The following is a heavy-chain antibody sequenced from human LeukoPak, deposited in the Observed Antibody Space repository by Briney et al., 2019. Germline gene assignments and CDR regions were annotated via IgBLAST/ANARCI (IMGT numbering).Heavy chain of an antibody. D-gene: IGHD2-15*01. Sequence: PGGSLRLSCAASGFSLSAYEMNWIRQAPGQGLEWVSHFSSGGNVQYYADSVRGRFTMARDNAKNSLYLQMNSLRADDTAVYYCAKDSSANYWGQGTLVTVSS. J-gene: IGHJ4*02. CDR2: FSSGGNVQ. CDR1: GFSLSAYE. V-gene: IGHV3-48*03. CDR3: AKDSSANY.